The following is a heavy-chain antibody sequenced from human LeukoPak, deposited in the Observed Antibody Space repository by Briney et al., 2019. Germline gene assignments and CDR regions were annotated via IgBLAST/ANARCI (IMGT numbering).Heavy chain of an antibody. CDR1: GFTVSSYS. J-gene: IGHJ4*02. Sequence: PGGSLRLSCAASGFTVSSYSMNWVRQAPGKGLEWVSYISSSSSTIYYADSVKGRFTISRDNAKNSLYLQMNSLRAEVTAVYYCARMLGFYYYDSSGPFDYWGQGTLVTVSS. CDR3: ARMLGFYYYDSSGPFDY. D-gene: IGHD3-22*01. CDR2: ISSSSSTI. V-gene: IGHV3-48*04.